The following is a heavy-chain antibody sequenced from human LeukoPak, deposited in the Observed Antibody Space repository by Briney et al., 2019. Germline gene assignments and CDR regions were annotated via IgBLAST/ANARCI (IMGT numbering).Heavy chain of an antibody. CDR2: ICPGDSDT. Sequence: PGESLKISCKGSGYSFTSYWIAWVRQMPGKGLEWMGIICPGDSDTRYSPSFQGQVTISADKSISTAYLQWSSLKASDTAMYYCARQGSFPYYGSGSYGTSNWFDPWGQGTLVTVSS. V-gene: IGHV5-51*01. J-gene: IGHJ5*02. CDR3: ARQGSFPYYGSGSYGTSNWFDP. D-gene: IGHD3-10*01. CDR1: GYSFTSYW.